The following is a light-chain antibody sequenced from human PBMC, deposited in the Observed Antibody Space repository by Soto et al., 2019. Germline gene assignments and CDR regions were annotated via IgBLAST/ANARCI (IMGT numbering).Light chain of an antibody. CDR1: QDITNF. Sequence: DIQMTQSPSAVSASVGDRVTITCRASQDITNFLAWFQQKPGKVPERLIFGASSLQSGVPSRFSGSGSGTEFTLTISSLQPEDFAVYFCHQDFNLPWTFGQGTKVEIK. CDR3: HQDFNLPWT. V-gene: IGKV1-17*03. J-gene: IGKJ1*01. CDR2: GAS.